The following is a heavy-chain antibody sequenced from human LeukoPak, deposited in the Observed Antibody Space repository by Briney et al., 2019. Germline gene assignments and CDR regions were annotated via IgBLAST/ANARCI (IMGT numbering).Heavy chain of an antibody. D-gene: IGHD6-19*01. CDR2: IYYDGST. V-gene: IGHV4-59*01. Sequence: SETLSLTCTVSGGSMTGNYWSWIRQPPGKGLEWIGYIYYDGSTNYNQSLESRVTISVDTSKNQFSLRLTSVTAADTAVYFCARGGWYEDYRGQGTLVTVSS. J-gene: IGHJ4*02. CDR1: GGSMTGNY. CDR3: ARGGWYEDY.